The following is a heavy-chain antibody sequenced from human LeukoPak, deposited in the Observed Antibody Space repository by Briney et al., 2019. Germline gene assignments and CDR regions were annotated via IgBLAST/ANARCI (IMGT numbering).Heavy chain of an antibody. CDR1: GLTFSNHW. CDR2: IKPDGSGE. Sequence: PGGSLRLSCAATGLTFSNHWMNWVRQAPGKGLEWVANIKPDGSGEYYVDSVKGRFIISRDNAKNSVYLQMNSLRAEDTAVYYMLTLMGYWGQGTLVTVSS. CDR3: LTLMGY. D-gene: IGHD3-16*01. J-gene: IGHJ4*02. V-gene: IGHV3-7*01.